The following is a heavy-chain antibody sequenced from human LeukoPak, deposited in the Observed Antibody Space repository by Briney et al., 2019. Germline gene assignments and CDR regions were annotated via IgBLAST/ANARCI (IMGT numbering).Heavy chain of an antibody. J-gene: IGHJ3*02. CDR2: ISGSGGST. CDR1: GFTFSSYA. D-gene: IGHD3-22*01. V-gene: IGHV3-23*01. CDR3: ARGLGSITMIGDDAFDI. Sequence: PGGSLRLSCAASGFTFSSYAMSWVRQAPGKGLEWVSAISGSGGSTYYADSVKGRFTISRDNAKNPLYLQMNSLRAEDTAVYYCARGLGSITMIGDDAFDIWGQGTMVTVPS.